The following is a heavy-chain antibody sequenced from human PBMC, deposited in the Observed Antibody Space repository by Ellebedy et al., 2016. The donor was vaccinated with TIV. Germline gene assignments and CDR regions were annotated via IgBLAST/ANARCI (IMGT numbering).Heavy chain of an antibody. V-gene: IGHV3-21*01. Sequence: PGGSLRLSCAASGFTFSSYSMNWVRQAPGKGLEWVSSISSSSSYIYYADSVKGRFTISRDNAKNSLYLQMNSLRAEDTAVYYCARDFNVPYSYGRIDYWGQGTLVTVSS. CDR2: ISSSSSYI. D-gene: IGHD5-18*01. CDR1: GFTFSSYS. J-gene: IGHJ4*02. CDR3: ARDFNVPYSYGRIDY.